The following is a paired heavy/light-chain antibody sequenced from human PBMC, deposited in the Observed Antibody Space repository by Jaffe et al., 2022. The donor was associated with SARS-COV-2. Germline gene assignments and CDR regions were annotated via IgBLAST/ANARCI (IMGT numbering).Light chain of an antibody. Sequence: DIQMTQSPSSLSASVGDRVTITCRASQSISTYLNWYQQKPGKAPKLLIYAASSLQTGVPSRFSGSGSGTDFTLTITSLQPEDFATYYCQHCYSTPPDFGPGTKVDIK. J-gene: IGKJ3*01. CDR1: QSISTY. V-gene: IGKV1-39*01. CDR2: AAS. CDR3: QHCYSTPPD.
Heavy chain of an antibody. CDR1: GVTVSSNY. CDR3: ASSSHWGSSWYLDY. CDR2: IYRGGST. J-gene: IGHJ4*02. V-gene: IGHV3-66*02. D-gene: IGHD6-13*01. Sequence: EVQLVESGGGLVQPGGSLRLSCAASGVTVSSNYMSWVRQAPGKGLEWVSAIYRGGSTDYADSVKGRFTISRDNSKNTLHLQMNSLRAEDTAVYYCASSSHWGSSWYLDYWGQGTLVTVSS.